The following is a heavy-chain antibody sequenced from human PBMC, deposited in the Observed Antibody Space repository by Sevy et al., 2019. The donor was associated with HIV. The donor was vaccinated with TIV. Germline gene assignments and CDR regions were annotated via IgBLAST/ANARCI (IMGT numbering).Heavy chain of an antibody. Sequence: GGSLRLSCAASGFTFSSYWMSWARQAPGKGLEWVANIKQDGSEKYYVDSVKGRFTISRDNAKNSLYLQMNSLRAEDTAVYYCARDPPFFPIDYWGQGTLVTVSS. V-gene: IGHV3-7*01. CDR2: IKQDGSEK. J-gene: IGHJ4*02. CDR3: ARDPPFFPIDY. CDR1: GFTFSSYW. D-gene: IGHD3-3*02.